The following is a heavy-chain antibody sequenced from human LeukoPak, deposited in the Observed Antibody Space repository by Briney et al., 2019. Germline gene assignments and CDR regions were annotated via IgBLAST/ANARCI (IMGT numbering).Heavy chain of an antibody. V-gene: IGHV3-21*01. CDR3: AREGGLWLRNPTDY. CDR2: ISSSSSYI. CDR1: GFTFSSYA. Sequence: PGGSLRLSCAASGFTFSSYAMSWVRQAPGKGLEWVSSISSSSSYIYYADSVKGRFTISRDNAKNLLYLQTNSLRAEDTAVYYCAREGGLWLRNPTDYWGQGTLVTVSS. D-gene: IGHD5-18*01. J-gene: IGHJ4*02.